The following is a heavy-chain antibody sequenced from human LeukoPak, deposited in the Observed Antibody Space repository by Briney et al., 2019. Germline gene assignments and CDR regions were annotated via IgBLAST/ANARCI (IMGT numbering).Heavy chain of an antibody. D-gene: IGHD3-10*01. V-gene: IGHV3-48*03. CDR3: AKGRGAFDI. CDR2: IRSSGSIV. J-gene: IGHJ3*02. CDR1: GFTFSSYE. Sequence: PGGSLRLSCAASGFTFSSYEMNWVRQAPGKGLEWVSYIRSSGSIVFYADSVKGRFTISRDNAKNSLYLQMNSLRAEDTAVYYCAKGRGAFDIWGQGTMVTVSS.